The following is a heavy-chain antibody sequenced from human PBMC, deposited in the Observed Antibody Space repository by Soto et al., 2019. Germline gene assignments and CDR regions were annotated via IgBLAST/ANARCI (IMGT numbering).Heavy chain of an antibody. D-gene: IGHD6-19*01. V-gene: IGHV1-18*04. J-gene: IGHJ4*02. Sequence: ASVKVSCKASGYAFTSYGISWVRQAPGQGLERMGWISAYNGNTNYAQKLQGRVTMTTDTSTSTAYMELRSLRSDDTAVYYCARVDSSGWYDYWGQGTLVTVSS. CDR3: ARVDSSGWYDY. CDR2: ISAYNGNT. CDR1: GYAFTSYG.